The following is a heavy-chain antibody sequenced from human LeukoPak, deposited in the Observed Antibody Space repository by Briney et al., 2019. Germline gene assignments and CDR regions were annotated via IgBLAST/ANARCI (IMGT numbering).Heavy chain of an antibody. D-gene: IGHD3-10*01. J-gene: IGHJ4*02. Sequence: GGSLRLSCAASGFTISNYNMDWVRQAPGEGLEWISYISTSGIIYYADSVRGRFTISRDNAKNSLYLQMNSLRDEDTAVYYCARDDPNWDPSSYYFDSWGQGVLVTVSS. CDR1: GFTISNYN. CDR3: ARDDPNWDPSSYYFDS. V-gene: IGHV3-48*02. CDR2: ISTSGII.